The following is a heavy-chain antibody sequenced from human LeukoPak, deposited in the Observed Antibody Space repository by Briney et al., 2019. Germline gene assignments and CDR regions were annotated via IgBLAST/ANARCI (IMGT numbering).Heavy chain of an antibody. V-gene: IGHV3-11*06. Sequence: GGSLRLSCAASGFTFSDYYMSWIREAPGKGLEWVSYMSSSSSYTNYADSVKGRFTISRDNAKNSLYLQMNSPRAEDTAVYYCARERGDTAMVFDYWGQGTLVTVSS. CDR1: GFTFSDYY. CDR3: ARERGDTAMVFDY. J-gene: IGHJ4*02. D-gene: IGHD5-18*01. CDR2: MSSSSSYT.